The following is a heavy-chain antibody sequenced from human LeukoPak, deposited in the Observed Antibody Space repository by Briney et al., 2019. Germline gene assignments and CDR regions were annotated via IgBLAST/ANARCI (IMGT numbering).Heavy chain of an antibody. D-gene: IGHD2-2*01. CDR3: ARLAVSQYCSSTSCYGAEYFQH. CDR2: ISSSSSYI. J-gene: IGHJ1*01. CDR1: GFTFSSYW. V-gene: IGHV3-21*01. Sequence: PGGSLRLSCAASGFTFSSYWMSWVRQAPGKGLEWVSSISSSSSYIYYADSVKGRFTISRDNAKNSLYLQMNSLRAEDTAVYYCARLAVSQYCSSTSCYGAEYFQHWGQGTLVTVSS.